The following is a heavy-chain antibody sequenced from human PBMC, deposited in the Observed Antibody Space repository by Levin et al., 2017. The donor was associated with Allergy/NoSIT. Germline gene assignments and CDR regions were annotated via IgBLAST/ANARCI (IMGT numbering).Heavy chain of an antibody. D-gene: IGHD3-16*02. CDR3: ARGGGYPSWFDP. CDR1: GGSVSSYY. Sequence: SETMSLTCAVSGGSVSSYYWSWIRQPPGKGLEWIAYIYYSGSTTYNPSLKSRVTISIDTSTNQFSLKLNSVTAADTAVYYCARGGGYPSWFDPWGQGTLVTVSS. CDR2: IYYSGST. V-gene: IGHV4-59*02. J-gene: IGHJ5*02.